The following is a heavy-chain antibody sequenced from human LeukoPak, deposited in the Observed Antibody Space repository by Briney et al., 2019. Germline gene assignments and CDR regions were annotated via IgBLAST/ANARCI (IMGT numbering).Heavy chain of an antibody. V-gene: IGHV4-38-2*02. CDR3: ARDRGDANPGSSLGFDY. CDR2: MYHSGSA. J-gene: IGHJ4*02. Sequence: PSETLSLTCNVSGYSISSGYYWGWIRQPPGKGLEWIGSMYHSGSAYYNPSLKSRVTISIDTSKTQLSLRLRSVTAADTAVYHCARDRGDANPGSSLGFDYWGQGTLVTVSS. D-gene: IGHD2-21*02. CDR1: GYSISSGYY.